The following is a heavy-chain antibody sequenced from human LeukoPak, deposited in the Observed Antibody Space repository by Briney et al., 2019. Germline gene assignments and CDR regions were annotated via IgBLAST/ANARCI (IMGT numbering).Heavy chain of an antibody. V-gene: IGHV1-18*01. D-gene: IGHD3-22*01. Sequence: ASVKVSCKASGYTFTSYAISWVRQAPGQGLEWMGWISADNGNTDYAQRFQGRVTMTTDTSTSTAYMELRSLRSDDTAVYYCARDRITMIVVVTNAFDIWGQGTMVTVSS. J-gene: IGHJ3*02. CDR1: GYTFTSYA. CDR2: ISADNGNT. CDR3: ARDRITMIVVVTNAFDI.